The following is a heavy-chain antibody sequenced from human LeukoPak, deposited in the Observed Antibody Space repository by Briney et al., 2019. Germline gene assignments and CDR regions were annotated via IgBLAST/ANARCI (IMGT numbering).Heavy chain of an antibody. D-gene: IGHD5-18*01. Sequence: PGGSLRLSCAASGFTFSSYAMSWVRQAPGEGLEWGSAISGSGGSTYYADSAKGRVTISRGNTQNTLYLQMNTLRAEDTAVHYCAKASGYSENWGKGTLVTVSS. V-gene: IGHV3-23*01. CDR2: ISGSGGST. J-gene: IGHJ4*02. CDR3: AKASGYSEN. CDR1: GFTFSSYA.